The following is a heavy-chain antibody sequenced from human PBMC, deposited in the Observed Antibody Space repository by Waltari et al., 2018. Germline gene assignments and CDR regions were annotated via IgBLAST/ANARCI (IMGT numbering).Heavy chain of an antibody. CDR3: ARAPPRYCSGGSCSRNWFDP. Sequence: QVQLQQWGAGLLKPSETLSLTCAVYGGSFSGYYWSWIRQPPGKGLEWIGEIHHSGSTNYNPALKSRVTISVDTAKNQFSLKLSSVTAADTAVYYCARAPPRYCSGGSCSRNWFDPWGQGTLVTVSS. J-gene: IGHJ5*02. V-gene: IGHV4-34*01. CDR1: GGSFSGYY. D-gene: IGHD2-15*01. CDR2: IHHSGST.